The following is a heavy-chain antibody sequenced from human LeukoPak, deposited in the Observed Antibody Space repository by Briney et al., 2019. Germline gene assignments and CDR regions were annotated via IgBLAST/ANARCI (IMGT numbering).Heavy chain of an antibody. Sequence: GGSLRLSCAASGFTFSSYGMHWVRQAPGKGLEWVAVISYDGTNKYYADSVKGRFTISRDNSKNTLYLQMDSLRAEDTAVYYCAKEGYYYGSGSYYPPLDYWGQGTLVTVSS. D-gene: IGHD3-10*01. CDR3: AKEGYYYGSGSYYPPLDY. CDR2: ISYDGTNK. J-gene: IGHJ4*02. CDR1: GFTFSSYG. V-gene: IGHV3-30*18.